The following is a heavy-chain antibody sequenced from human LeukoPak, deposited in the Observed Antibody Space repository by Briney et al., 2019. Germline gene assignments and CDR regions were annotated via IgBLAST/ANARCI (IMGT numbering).Heavy chain of an antibody. Sequence: GGSLRLSCAASGFTFSSYGMHWVRQAPGKGLEWVAVISHDGNNRYSADSVKGRFTISRDNSKNTLYLQMNSLRAEDTAVYYCAKDQDMAAADYYFDYWGQGTLVTVSS. CDR2: ISHDGNNR. J-gene: IGHJ4*02. CDR1: GFTFSSYG. D-gene: IGHD6-13*01. CDR3: AKDQDMAAADYYFDY. V-gene: IGHV3-30*18.